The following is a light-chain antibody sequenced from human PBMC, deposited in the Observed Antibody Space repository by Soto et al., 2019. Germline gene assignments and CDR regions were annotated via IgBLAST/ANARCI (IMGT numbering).Light chain of an antibody. Sequence: AIQLTQSPSSLSASVGDRVTITCRASQGISSALAWYQQKPGEAPKLLIYDASSLESGVPSRFSGSGSGTDFTLTISSLQPEDFATYYCQQFNNYPTFGQGTRLEIK. CDR3: QQFNNYPT. J-gene: IGKJ5*01. CDR1: QGISSA. V-gene: IGKV1D-13*01. CDR2: DAS.